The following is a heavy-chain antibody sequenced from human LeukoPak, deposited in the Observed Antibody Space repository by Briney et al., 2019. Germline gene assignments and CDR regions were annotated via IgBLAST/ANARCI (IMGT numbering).Heavy chain of an antibody. D-gene: IGHD5/OR15-5a*01. Sequence: PGGSLRLSCAASGFTFDDYGMSWVRQTPGKGLEWVSGINWNGGSTGHADSVKGRFTISRDNAKNSLYLQMNSLRAEDTALYYCARDWDPMSICGSNSAFDIWGQGTMVTVSS. CDR3: ARDWDPMSICGSNSAFDI. CDR1: GFTFDDYG. CDR2: INWNGGST. V-gene: IGHV3-20*04. J-gene: IGHJ3*02.